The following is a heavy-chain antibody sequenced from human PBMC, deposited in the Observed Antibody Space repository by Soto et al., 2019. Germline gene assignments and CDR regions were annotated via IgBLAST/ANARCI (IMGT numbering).Heavy chain of an antibody. D-gene: IGHD3-10*01. V-gene: IGHV3-64*01. CDR3: AGVGLIIMFRDDYYYYYMDV. Sequence: GGSLRLSCAASGFTFSSYAMHWVRQAPGKGLEYVSAISSNGGTTYYANSVKGRFTISRDNSKNTLYLQMGSLRAEDMAVYYCAGVGLIIMFRDDYYYYYMDVWGKGTTVTVSS. CDR2: ISSNGGTT. J-gene: IGHJ6*03. CDR1: GFTFSSYA.